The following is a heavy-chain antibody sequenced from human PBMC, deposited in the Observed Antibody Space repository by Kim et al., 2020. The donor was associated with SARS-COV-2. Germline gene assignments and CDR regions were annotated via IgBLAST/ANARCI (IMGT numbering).Heavy chain of an antibody. J-gene: IGHJ4*02. V-gene: IGHV4-34*01. Sequence: SETLSLTCAVYGRSFSGYYWSWIRQPPGKGLEWIGEINHSGSTNYNPSLKSRVTISVDTSKNQFSLKLSSVTAADTAVYYCARGAPGIAAAIVDYWGQGTLVTVSS. CDR1: GRSFSGYY. CDR3: ARGAPGIAAAIVDY. D-gene: IGHD6-13*01. CDR2: INHSGST.